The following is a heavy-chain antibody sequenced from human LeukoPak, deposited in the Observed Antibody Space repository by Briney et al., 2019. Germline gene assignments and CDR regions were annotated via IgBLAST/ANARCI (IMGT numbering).Heavy chain of an antibody. CDR1: GGSITTTYY. CDR3: TRHQTNFYGSGAPFDP. J-gene: IGHJ5*02. D-gene: IGHD3-10*01. Sequence: SETLSLTRSVSGGSITTTYYWSWIRPPPGGGLEWIASLYHSGNSNYNPSLKSRVTMSVDTSKNQFSLQLTSMTAADTAIYYCTRHQTNFYGSGAPFDPWGQGTLVTVSS. CDR2: LYHSGNS. V-gene: IGHV4-39*01.